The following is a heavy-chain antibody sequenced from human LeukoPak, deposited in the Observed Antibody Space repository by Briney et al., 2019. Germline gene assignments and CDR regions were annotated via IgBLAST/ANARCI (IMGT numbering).Heavy chain of an antibody. J-gene: IGHJ6*03. Sequence: ASVKVSCKASGYTFTSYDINWVRQATGQGLEWMGWMNPNSGNTGYAQKFQGRVTITRNTSISTAYMELSSLRSEDTAVYYCARGLRCSGGSCYFGWYYYYMDVWGKGTTVTVSS. CDR3: ARGLRCSGGSCYFGWYYYYMDV. CDR2: MNPNSGNT. CDR1: GYTFTSYD. D-gene: IGHD2-15*01. V-gene: IGHV1-8*03.